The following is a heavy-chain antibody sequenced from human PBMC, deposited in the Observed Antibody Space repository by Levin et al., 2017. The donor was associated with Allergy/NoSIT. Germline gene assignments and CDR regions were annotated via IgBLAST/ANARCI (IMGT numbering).Heavy chain of an antibody. Sequence: GESLKISCKASGYTFTGYHLHWLRQAPGQGLEWMGWINPNSGGTNYDHKFHGRVTMTRDTSINTAYMELARLRSDDTAVYYCVRDGRRDFDFWNSPGSLDYWGQGALVTVSS. D-gene: IGHD3-3*01. J-gene: IGHJ4*02. CDR2: INPNSGGT. CDR1: GYTFTGYH. CDR3: VRDGRRDFDFWNSPGSLDY. V-gene: IGHV1-2*02.